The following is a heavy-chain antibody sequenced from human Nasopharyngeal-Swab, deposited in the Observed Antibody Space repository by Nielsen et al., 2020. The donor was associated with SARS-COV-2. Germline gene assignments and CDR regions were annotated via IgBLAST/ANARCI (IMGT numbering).Heavy chain of an antibody. J-gene: IGHJ5*02. CDR2: INWNGGST. V-gene: IGHV3-20*01. CDR3: ARAGTTYYDFWSGYYTGYNWFDP. D-gene: IGHD3-3*01. Sequence: GESLKISCAVSGFTFDDYGMSWVRQAPGKGLEWVSGINWNGGSTGYADSVKGRFTISRDNAKNSLDLQMNSLRAEDTALYHCARAGTTYYDFWSGYYTGYNWFDPWGQGTLVTVSS. CDR1: GFTFDDYG.